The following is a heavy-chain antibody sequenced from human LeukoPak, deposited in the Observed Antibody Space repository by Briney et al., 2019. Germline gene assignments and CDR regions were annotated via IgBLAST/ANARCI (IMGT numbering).Heavy chain of an antibody. CDR1: RGSFSGYY. CDR2: IHHSGST. D-gene: IGHD3-22*01. V-gene: IGHV4-34*01. J-gene: IGHJ4*02. CDR3: AREGDSSVYYDY. Sequence: SETLSLTCAVYRGSFSGYYWSWIRQPPGKGLEWIGEIHHSGSTNYNPSLKSRVTISVDTSKNQFSLKLSSVTAADTAAYYCAREGDSSVYYDYWGQGTLVTVSS.